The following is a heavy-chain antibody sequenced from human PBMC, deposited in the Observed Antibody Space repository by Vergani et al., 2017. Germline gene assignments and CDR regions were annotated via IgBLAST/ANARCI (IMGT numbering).Heavy chain of an antibody. V-gene: IGHV3-21*01. J-gene: IGHJ6*02. D-gene: IGHD2-15*01. Sequence: VRLVESGGGLVKPGGSLRLSCVASGFTFSHYSMNWVRQAPGKGLEWVSSISGNNDDVYYADSVKGRFTISRDNAKNSLYLQMNSLRAEDTAVYYCARDTTDCSGGSCYAYYYYGMDVWGQGTTVTVSS. CDR1: GFTFSHYS. CDR3: ARDTTDCSGGSCYAYYYYGMDV. CDR2: ISGNNDDV.